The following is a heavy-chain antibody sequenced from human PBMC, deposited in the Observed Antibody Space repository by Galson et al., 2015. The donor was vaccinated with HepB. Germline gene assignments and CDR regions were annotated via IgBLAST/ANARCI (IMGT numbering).Heavy chain of an antibody. Sequence: ETLALTCTVSGGSISSSSYYWGWIRQPPGKGLEWIGSNYYSGSTFYNPSLTSRVTMSVDTSKNQFSLKLSSVTAADTAVYSCASRPFLAAAGTPFRYWGQGTLVTVSS. CDR1: GGSISSSSYY. CDR2: NYYSGST. J-gene: IGHJ4*02. V-gene: IGHV4-39*01. D-gene: IGHD6-13*01. CDR3: ASRPFLAAAGTPFRY.